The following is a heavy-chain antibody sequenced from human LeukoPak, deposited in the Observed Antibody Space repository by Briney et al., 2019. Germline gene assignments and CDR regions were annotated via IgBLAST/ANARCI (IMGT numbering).Heavy chain of an antibody. Sequence: SDTQSLTCALSAPSITIGYYWGSMRQPPGKGLERICSIYHSGNTFYNPSLKSRATISVDTPKNQFSLKLSSVTAADTAVYYCARMPYSYGYFHNWFDPWGQGNLVTVSS. CDR1: APSITIGYY. CDR2: IYHSGNT. CDR3: ARMPYSYGYFHNWFDP. D-gene: IGHD5-18*01. V-gene: IGHV4-38-2*01. J-gene: IGHJ5*02.